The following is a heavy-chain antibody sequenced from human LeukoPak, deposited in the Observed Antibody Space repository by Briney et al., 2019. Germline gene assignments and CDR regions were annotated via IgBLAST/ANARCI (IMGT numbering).Heavy chain of an antibody. CDR2: IYYSGST. CDR1: GGSTRFARYY. CDR3: AREDTSSYDLDY. Sequence: SETLSLTCTLSGGSTRFARYYWGWIRQPPGKGPERIGSIYYSGSTYYNPSLKSRVTISLDTSKNQFSLKLSSVTAADTAVYYCAREDTSSYDLDYWGQGTLVTVSS. J-gene: IGHJ4*02. D-gene: IGHD6-6*01. V-gene: IGHV4-39*02.